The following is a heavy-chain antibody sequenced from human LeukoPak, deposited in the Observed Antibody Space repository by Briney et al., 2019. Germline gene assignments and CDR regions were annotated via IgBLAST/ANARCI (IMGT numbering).Heavy chain of an antibody. CDR2: IYYSGST. CDR1: GRSISSSSYY. CDR3: ARQWVPVAGSDAFDI. D-gene: IGHD6-19*01. Sequence: SETLSLTCTVSGRSISSSSYYWGWIRQPPGKGLEWIGSIYYSGSTYYNPSLKSRVTISVDTSKNQFSLKLSSVTAADTAVYYCARQWVPVAGSDAFDIWGQGTMVTVSS. J-gene: IGHJ3*02. V-gene: IGHV4-39*01.